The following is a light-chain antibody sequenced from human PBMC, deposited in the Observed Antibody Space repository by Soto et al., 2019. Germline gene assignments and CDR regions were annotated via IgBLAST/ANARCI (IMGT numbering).Light chain of an antibody. V-gene: IGKV3-20*01. Sequence: EIVLTQSPGTLSLSPGERAILSCSSSQSVSSSYLAWYPQKPGQAPRLLIYGASSRATGIPDRFSGSGSGTDFTLTISRLEPEDFAVYYCQQYGSSRLTCGGGTKGDIK. CDR2: GAS. CDR3: QQYGSSRLT. CDR1: QSVSSSY. J-gene: IGKJ4*01.